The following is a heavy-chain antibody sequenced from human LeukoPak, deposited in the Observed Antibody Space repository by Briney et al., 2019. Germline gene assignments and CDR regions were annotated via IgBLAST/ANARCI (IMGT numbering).Heavy chain of an antibody. D-gene: IGHD1-26*01. Sequence: GGSLRLSCAASGFTFDAYGMTWVRHAPGKGLEWVSGINWNGGSTGYADSVKGRFTISRDNAKNSLDLQMNSLRVEDTALYHCARTRYSGSYGGADYWGQGTLVTVSS. J-gene: IGHJ4*02. CDR2: INWNGGST. V-gene: IGHV3-20*01. CDR3: ARTRYSGSYGGADY. CDR1: GFTFDAYG.